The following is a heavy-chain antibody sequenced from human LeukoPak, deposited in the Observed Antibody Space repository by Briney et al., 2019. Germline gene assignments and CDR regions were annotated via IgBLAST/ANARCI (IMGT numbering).Heavy chain of an antibody. CDR3: AKDVLGSSWSFDY. V-gene: IGHV3-30*18. D-gene: IGHD6-13*01. J-gene: IGHJ4*02. CDR1: GFTFNNYG. CDR2: VSFGGSNK. Sequence: GGSLRLSCAASGFTFNNYGIHWVRHAPGKGLYWVGVVSFGGSNKYYADSVKGRFTISRDNSKNIVYLQLNSLRPEDTAVYYCAKDVLGSSWSFDYWGQGTLVTVSS.